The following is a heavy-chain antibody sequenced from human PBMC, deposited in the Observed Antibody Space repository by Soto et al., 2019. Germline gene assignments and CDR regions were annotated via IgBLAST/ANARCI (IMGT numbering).Heavy chain of an antibody. CDR2: LYSGGTT. V-gene: IGHV3-53*01. Sequence: EVQLVESGGGLIQPGGSLRLSCAASGFTVSSNYMSWVRQAPGKGLDWVSILYSGGTTYYADSVKGRFTISRDDSANTVYLQMNSLRVDDTAVYYGARDQRAAHDYGDYYGMDVWGHGTTVTVSS. D-gene: IGHD4-17*01. J-gene: IGHJ6*02. CDR3: ARDQRAAHDYGDYYGMDV. CDR1: GFTVSSNY.